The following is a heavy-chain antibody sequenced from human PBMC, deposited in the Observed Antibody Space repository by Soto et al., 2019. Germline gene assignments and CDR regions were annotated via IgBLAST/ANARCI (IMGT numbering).Heavy chain of an antibody. D-gene: IGHD1-26*01. V-gene: IGHV1-18*01. CDR1: GYTFSMSG. Sequence: QVQLVQSGAEVKKPGASVKVSCKSSGYTFSMSGISWVRQAPGQGLEWMGWISGYNGKTNYEQKMQDGVTVDTDTSTNGAYMEVGSLRSEETAVYYCAREGARPYYYCGMGVWGKGTTVTVSS. CDR3: AREGARPYYYCGMGV. J-gene: IGHJ6*04. CDR2: ISGYNGKT.